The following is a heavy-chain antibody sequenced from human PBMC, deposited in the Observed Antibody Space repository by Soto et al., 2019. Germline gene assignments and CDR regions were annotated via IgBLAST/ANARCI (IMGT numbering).Heavy chain of an antibody. CDR3: AREKTGPYAFDI. CDR2: IYSGGST. J-gene: IGHJ3*02. CDR1: GFTVSSNY. Sequence: GGSLRLSCAASGFTVSSNYMSWVRQAPGKGLEWVSVIYSGGSTYYADSVKGRFTISRDNSKNTLYLQMNSLRAEDTAVYYCAREKTGPYAFDIWGQGTMVTVSS. V-gene: IGHV3-66*01.